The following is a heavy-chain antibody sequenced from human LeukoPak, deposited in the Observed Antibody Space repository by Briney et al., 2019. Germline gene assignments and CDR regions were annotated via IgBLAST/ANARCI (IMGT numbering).Heavy chain of an antibody. D-gene: IGHD4-23*01. V-gene: IGHV4-59*01. Sequence: SETLSLTCTVSGGSISSYYWSCIRQPPGKGLEWIGYIYYSGSTNYNPSLKSRVTISVDTSKNQFSLKLSSVTAADTAVYYCARDYDYGGSNAFDIWGQGTMVTVSS. CDR2: IYYSGST. CDR3: ARDYDYGGSNAFDI. J-gene: IGHJ3*02. CDR1: GGSISSYY.